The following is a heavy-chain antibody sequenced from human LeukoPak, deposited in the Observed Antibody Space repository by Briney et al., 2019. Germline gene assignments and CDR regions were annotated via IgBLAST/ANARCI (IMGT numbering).Heavy chain of an antibody. CDR2: IKQDGSEK. CDR1: GFTFSSYW. Sequence: GGSLRLSCAASGFTFSSYWMSWVRQAPGKGLEWVANIKQDGSEKYYVDSVKGRFTISRDNSKNTLYLQMNSLRAEDTAVFYCATGSCSSSTCYRRYWGQGTLVTVSS. V-gene: IGHV3-7*03. CDR3: ATGSCSSSTCYRRY. J-gene: IGHJ4*02. D-gene: IGHD2-2*02.